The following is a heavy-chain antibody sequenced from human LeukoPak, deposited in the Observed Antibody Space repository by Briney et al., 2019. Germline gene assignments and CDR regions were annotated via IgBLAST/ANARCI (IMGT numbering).Heavy chain of an antibody. D-gene: IGHD3-3*01. CDR3: ARYYYDFWSGYYYYYMDV. J-gene: IGHJ6*03. Sequence: SETLSLTCAVDGGSFSGYYWSWIRQPPGKGLEWIGEINHSGSTNYNPSLKSRVTISVDTSKNQFSLKLSSVTAADTAVYYCARYYYDFWSGYYYYYMDVWGKGTTVTVSS. CDR1: GGSFSGYY. CDR2: INHSGST. V-gene: IGHV4-34*01.